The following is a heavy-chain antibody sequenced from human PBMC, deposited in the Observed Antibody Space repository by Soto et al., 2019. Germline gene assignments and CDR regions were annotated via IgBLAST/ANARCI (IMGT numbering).Heavy chain of an antibody. CDR3: ARDLIYDYVWGSYRPPSGIDY. V-gene: IGHV1-2*02. CDR1: EYTFTGYY. Sequence: ASVKVSCKASEYTFTGYYMHWVRQAPGQGLEWMGWINPNSGGTNYAQKFQGRVTMTRDTSISTAYMELSRLRSDDTAVYYCARDLIYDYVWGSYRPPSGIDYWGQGTLVTVSS. CDR2: INPNSGGT. D-gene: IGHD3-16*02. J-gene: IGHJ4*02.